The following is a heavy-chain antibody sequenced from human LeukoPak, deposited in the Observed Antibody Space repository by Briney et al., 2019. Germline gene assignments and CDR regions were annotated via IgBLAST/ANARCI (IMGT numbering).Heavy chain of an antibody. D-gene: IGHD1-1*01. CDR2: MYSSGIT. V-gene: IGHV4-59*08. CDR1: GGSIRSYY. J-gene: IGHJ6*02. CDR3: ARLDDGRDYGMDV. Sequence: SETLSLTCTVSGGSIRSYYWGWIRQPPGKGLEWIGYMYSSGITNYNPSLKSRITISVDTSKNQFSLKLSSVTAADTAVYYCARLDDGRDYGMDVWGQGTTVTVSS.